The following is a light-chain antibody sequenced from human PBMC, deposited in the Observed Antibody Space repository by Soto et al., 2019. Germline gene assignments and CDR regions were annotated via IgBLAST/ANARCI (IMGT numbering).Light chain of an antibody. V-gene: IGKV3-20*01. CDR1: QSVSSTY. Sequence: EIVLTQSPGTLSLSPGERATLSCRASQSVSSTYLAWYQQKPGQAPRLLIYGASSRATGIPDRFSGSGSGTDFTLTISRLEPEDFGVYYCQQYGSSPFTFGPGPKVHI. CDR3: QQYGSSPFT. J-gene: IGKJ3*01. CDR2: GAS.